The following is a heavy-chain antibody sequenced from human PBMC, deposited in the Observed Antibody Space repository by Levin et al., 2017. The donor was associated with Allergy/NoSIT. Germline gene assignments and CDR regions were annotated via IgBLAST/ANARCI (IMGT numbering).Heavy chain of an antibody. V-gene: IGHV3-23*01. CDR3: AKRVQFSFGSHFDC. D-gene: IGHD5-18*01. Sequence: GESLKISCAASGFTFSSYAMSWVRQAPGKGLEWVSAISGGGSSTFYADSVKGRFTISRDNSKNTLYLQLNSLRAEDTDVYYCAKRVQFSFGSHFDCWGQGTLVTVSS. J-gene: IGHJ4*02. CDR2: ISGGGSST. CDR1: GFTFSSYA.